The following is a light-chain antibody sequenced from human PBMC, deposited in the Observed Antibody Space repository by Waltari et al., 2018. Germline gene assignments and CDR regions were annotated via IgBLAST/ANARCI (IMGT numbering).Light chain of an antibody. J-gene: IGKJ3*01. Sequence: DIQMTQSPSSLSASVGDRVTITCRASQSISSHLNWYQQKSGKAPKFLIHAASSLQSGVPSRFSGSGSGTDFTLTISSLQPEDFATYYCQQSYNTPFTFGPGTKVDVE. V-gene: IGKV1-39*01. CDR2: AAS. CDR3: QQSYNTPFT. CDR1: QSISSH.